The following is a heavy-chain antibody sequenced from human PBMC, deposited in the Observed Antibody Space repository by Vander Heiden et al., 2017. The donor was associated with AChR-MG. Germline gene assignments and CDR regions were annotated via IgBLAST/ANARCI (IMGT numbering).Heavy chain of an antibody. D-gene: IGHD6-6*01. V-gene: IGHV3-23*01. CDR3: AKKERIAARYYYYYGMDV. J-gene: IGHJ6*02. Sequence: EVQLLESGGGLVQPGGSLRLSCAASGFTFSSYAMSSVRQAPGKGLEWVSAISGSGGSTYYADSVKGRFTISRDNSKNTLYLQMNSLRAEDTAVYYCAKKERIAARYYYYYGMDVWDQGTTVTVSS. CDR1: GFTFSSYA. CDR2: ISGSGGST.